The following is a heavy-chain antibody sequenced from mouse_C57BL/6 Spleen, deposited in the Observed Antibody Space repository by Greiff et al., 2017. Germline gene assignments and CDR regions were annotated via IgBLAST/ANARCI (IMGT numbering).Heavy chain of an antibody. CDR3: TNESTMLTTGSSYWSFDV. Sequence: VQLQQSGAELVRPGASVTLSCKASGYTFPDYEMHWVKQTPVHGLEWIGAIDPETGGTANNQKFKGKAILTADKSSSTAYMELRSLTSEDSAVYYCTNESTMLTTGSSYWSFDVWGTGTTVTVSS. J-gene: IGHJ1*03. V-gene: IGHV1-15*01. CDR1: GYTFPDYE. D-gene: IGHD2-2*01. CDR2: IDPETGGT.